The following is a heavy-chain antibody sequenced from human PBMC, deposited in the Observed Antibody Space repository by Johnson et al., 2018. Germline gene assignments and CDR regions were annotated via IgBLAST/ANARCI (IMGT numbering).Heavy chain of an antibody. CDR2: ISSSSSYI. V-gene: IGHV3-21*01. Sequence: EVQLLESGGGLVKPGGSMRLSCAASGFTFSSYSMNWVRQAPGKGLEWVSSISSSSSYIHYADSLKGRFTTSRENAKNSLYLKMNSLRAEDTAVYYCARSQSAYYGDYVGAEYFQHWGQGTLVTVSS. J-gene: IGHJ1*01. CDR1: GFTFSSYS. D-gene: IGHD4-17*01. CDR3: ARSQSAYYGDYVGAEYFQH.